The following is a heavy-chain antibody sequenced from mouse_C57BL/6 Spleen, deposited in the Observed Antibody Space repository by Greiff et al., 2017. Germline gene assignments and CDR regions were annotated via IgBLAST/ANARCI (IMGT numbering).Heavy chain of an antibody. CDR1: GYSFTDYN. V-gene: IGHV1-39*01. CDR3: ARGIYDGYYNYAMDY. Sequence: VQLKQSGPELVKPGASVNISCKASGYSFTDYNMNWVKQSNGKSLEWIGVINPNYGTTSYNQKFKGKATLTVDQSSSTAYMQLNSLTSEDSAVYYCARGIYDGYYNYAMDYWGQGTSVTVSS. D-gene: IGHD2-3*01. J-gene: IGHJ4*01. CDR2: INPNYGTT.